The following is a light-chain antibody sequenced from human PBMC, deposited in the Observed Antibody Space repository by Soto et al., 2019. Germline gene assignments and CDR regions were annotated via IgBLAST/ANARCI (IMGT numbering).Light chain of an antibody. CDR3: SGWVDTPHAYV. J-gene: IGLJ1*01. CDR2: RFN. CDR1: SLNMGTNT. V-gene: IGLV1-44*01. Sequence: SVLTQPPSASAAPGQRGTICCFGSSLNMGTNTANWYLQLPGTAPKLPIYRFNERHSGVHDRFSGSKSGTPGSLAIRGLRFEDEADYYCSGWVDTPHAYVFGTGTKVNVL.